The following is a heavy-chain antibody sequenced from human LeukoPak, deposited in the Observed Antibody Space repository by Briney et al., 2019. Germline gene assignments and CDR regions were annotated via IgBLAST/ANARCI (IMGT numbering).Heavy chain of an antibody. CDR3: AKDLTYYYDSSGYYYGY. Sequence: GGSLRLSCAASGFTFSIYVMHWVRQAPGKGLEWVAIISYDGSNEYYADSVKGRFTISRDNSKNTLYLQMNSLRAADTAVYYCAKDLTYYYDSSGYYYGYWGQGTLVTVSS. CDR2: ISYDGSNE. V-gene: IGHV3-30*04. J-gene: IGHJ4*02. CDR1: GFTFSIYV. D-gene: IGHD3-22*01.